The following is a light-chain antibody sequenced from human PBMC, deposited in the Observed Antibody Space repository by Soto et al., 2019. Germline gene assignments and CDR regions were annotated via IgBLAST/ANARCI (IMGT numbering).Light chain of an antibody. CDR1: QSVSSN. V-gene: IGKV3-15*01. Sequence: EIVMTQSPATLSVSPGERATLSCRASQSVSSNLAWYQQKPGQAPRLLMYGVSTRATGIPARFSGSGSGTEVTLTISSLQSEDYAVYYCQQYNNCPPITFGQGTRLEIK. CDR2: GVS. CDR3: QQYNNCPPIT. J-gene: IGKJ5*01.